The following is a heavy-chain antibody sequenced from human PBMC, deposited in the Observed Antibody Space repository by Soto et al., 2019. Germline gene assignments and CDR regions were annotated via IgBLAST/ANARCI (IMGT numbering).Heavy chain of an antibody. CDR3: ARRLYGDYDY. CDR1: GYAFTTSG. D-gene: IGHD4-17*01. V-gene: IGHV1-18*01. CDR2: ISTYNGNT. Sequence: GXSVEVSWKASGYAFTTSGITWVRQAPGQGLEWMGWISTYNGNTNYAQKLQDRVTLTTDTSTSTAYMELRSLRSDDTAVYYCARRLYGDYDYWGQGTLVTVSS. J-gene: IGHJ4*02.